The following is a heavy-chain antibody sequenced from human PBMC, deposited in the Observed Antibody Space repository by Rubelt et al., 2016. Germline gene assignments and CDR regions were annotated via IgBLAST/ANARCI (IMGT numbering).Heavy chain of an antibody. Sequence: QVQLQESGSGLVKPSETLSLTCTVSGGSISSYYWSWIRQPPGKGLVWIGYIYYSWSTNYNPSLKSRVTISVATSKKQFALKLRSVAAAGTAVYYCARVLDRGYYDGMDVWGQGTTVTVSS. CDR1: GGSISSYY. D-gene: IGHD3-3*01. CDR3: ARVLDRGYYDGMDV. CDR2: IYYSWST. V-gene: IGHV4-59*01. J-gene: IGHJ6*02.